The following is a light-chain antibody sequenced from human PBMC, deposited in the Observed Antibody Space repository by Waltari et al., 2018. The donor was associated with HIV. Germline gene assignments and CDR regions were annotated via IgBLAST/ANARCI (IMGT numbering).Light chain of an antibody. V-gene: IGLV2-23*02. CDR2: EVS. CDR1: SSDVGSYNF. CDR3: CSYAGSSTYV. J-gene: IGLJ1*01. Sequence: QSALTQTASVSGSPGQSNTISCPGTSSDVGSYNFVSWYQQHPGKAPKLMIYEVSKRPSGVSNRFSGSKSGNTASLTISGLQAEDEADYYCCSYAGSSTYVFGTGTKVTVL.